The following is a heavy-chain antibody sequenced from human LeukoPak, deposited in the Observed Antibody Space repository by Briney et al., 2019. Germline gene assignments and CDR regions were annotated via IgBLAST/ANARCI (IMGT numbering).Heavy chain of an antibody. CDR3: ARVSPLVYDYVWGSYRQPLDY. Sequence: GGSLRLSCAASGFTFSSYWMHWVRQTPGKGLVWVSRINTDGTITTYADSVKGRFTISRDNAKNTLYVQMNSLRAEDTAVYYCARVSPLVYDYVWGSYRQPLDYWGQGTLVTVSS. J-gene: IGHJ4*02. CDR1: GFTFSSYW. V-gene: IGHV3-74*01. D-gene: IGHD3-16*02. CDR2: INTDGTIT.